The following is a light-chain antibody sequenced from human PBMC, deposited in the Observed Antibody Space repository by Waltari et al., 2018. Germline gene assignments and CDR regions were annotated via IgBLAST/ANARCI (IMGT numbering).Light chain of an antibody. Sequence: SYELTQSPSVSVSPGQTASISCPRAKLEDRYVCWYQQKPVPSPVLVLHQDRKRPSGIPERFSGFNSGNTATLTISETQSMDEADYYCQAWDRNTYVVFGGGTKLTVL. CDR3: QAWDRNTYVV. CDR2: QDR. V-gene: IGLV3-1*01. J-gene: IGLJ2*01. CDR1: KLEDRY.